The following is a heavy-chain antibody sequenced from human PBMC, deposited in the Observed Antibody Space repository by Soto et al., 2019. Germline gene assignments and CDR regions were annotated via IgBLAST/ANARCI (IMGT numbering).Heavy chain of an antibody. V-gene: IGHV1-18*04. CDR2: ISPLKGRT. Sequence: QVQLVQSGPDLKRPGASMKVSCKASGYTFTSYGISWVRQAPGQGLEGMAWISPLKGRTQYSQKAQGRVTLSTDTSSITAYMERTTLRVDDTAVYYCAMDYGDRPEYFKLWGQGTLVTVS. D-gene: IGHD4-17*01. CDR3: AMDYGDRPEYFKL. J-gene: IGHJ1*01. CDR1: GYTFTSYG.